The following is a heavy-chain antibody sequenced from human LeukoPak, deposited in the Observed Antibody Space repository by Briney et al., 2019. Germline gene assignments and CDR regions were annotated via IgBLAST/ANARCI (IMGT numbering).Heavy chain of an antibody. J-gene: IGHJ3*01. CDR3: ATISAQTFDV. V-gene: IGHV3-7*01. D-gene: IGHD5-24*01. CDR2: IKPDGSDK. CDR1: GFSFRSHW. Sequence: PGGSLRLSCVGSGFSFRSHWVNWGRQSPGKGLEWVANIKPDGSDKYYVDSARGRFTVPRDNAKNSAFPQMNSLRAEDTAIYYCATISAQTFDVWGQGTLVSVSS.